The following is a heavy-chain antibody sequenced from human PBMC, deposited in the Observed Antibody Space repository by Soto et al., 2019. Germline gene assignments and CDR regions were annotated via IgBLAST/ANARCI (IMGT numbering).Heavy chain of an antibody. Sequence: QVQLVESGGGVVQPGGSLRLSCVASGFTLRTSGMHWVRQAPSKGLEWVAVISHDGSNQFYAESVKGRFTISRDNSKNMLYLQMNSLRADDSAVYFCAKASSAAFDYWGQGTVVTVSS. CDR1: GFTLRTSG. V-gene: IGHV3-30*18. CDR2: ISHDGSNQ. J-gene: IGHJ4*02. CDR3: AKASSAAFDY. D-gene: IGHD6-25*01.